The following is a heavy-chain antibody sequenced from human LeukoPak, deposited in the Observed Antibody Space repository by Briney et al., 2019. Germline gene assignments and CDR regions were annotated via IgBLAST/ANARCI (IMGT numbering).Heavy chain of an antibody. CDR3: ARDKVDNPWTGSLFHY. Sequence: GGSLRLSSATSGFTFSTYWMSWVRQAPGKGLEWVAIIKQDGTEKHYVDSVKGRFTISRDNAKNSVYLQMNSLRAEDTAVYYCARDKVDNPWTGSLFHYWGQGTLVTVSS. V-gene: IGHV3-7*01. J-gene: IGHJ4*02. D-gene: IGHD1-1*01. CDR2: IKQDGTEK. CDR1: GFTFSTYW.